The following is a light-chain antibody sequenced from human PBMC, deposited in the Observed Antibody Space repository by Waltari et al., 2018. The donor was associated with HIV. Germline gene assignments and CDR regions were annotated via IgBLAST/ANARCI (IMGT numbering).Light chain of an antibody. CDR3: CSYAGSTTWL. V-gene: IGLV2-23*01. CDR2: EDD. Sequence: SALTQPASVSGSPGQAITVSCTASSSEVGSYNLVSVYQQHPGKAPKRMIYEDDKRPSGFSNRFAGSKSGNTASLTISGLQAEDEADYYCCSYAGSTTWLFGGGTKLTVL. J-gene: IGLJ3*02. CDR1: SSEVGSYNL.